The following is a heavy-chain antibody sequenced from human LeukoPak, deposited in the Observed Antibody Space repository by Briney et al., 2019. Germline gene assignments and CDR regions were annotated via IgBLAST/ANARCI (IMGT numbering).Heavy chain of an antibody. V-gene: IGHV3-64*01. CDR1: GFTFSSYA. J-gene: IGHJ4*02. D-gene: IGHD3-3*01. CDR3: ARDRDFWSGYYTSYYFDY. CDR2: ISSNGGST. Sequence: PGGSLRLSCAASGFTFSSYAMHWVRQAPGKGLEYVSAISSNGGSTYYANSVKGRFTISRDNSKNALYLQMNSLRAEDTAVYYCARDRDFWSGYYTSYYFDYWGQGTLVTVSS.